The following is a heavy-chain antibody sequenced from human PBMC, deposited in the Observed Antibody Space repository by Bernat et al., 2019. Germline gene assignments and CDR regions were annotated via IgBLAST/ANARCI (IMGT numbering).Heavy chain of an antibody. V-gene: IGHV4-39*01. CDR2: IYYSGST. J-gene: IGHJ4*02. Sequence: QLQLQESGPGLVKPSETLSLTCTVSGGSISSSSYYWGWIRQPPGKGLEWIGSIYYSGSTYYNPSLTSRVTISVDTSKNQFSLKLSSVTAADTAVYYCARHAMGDTTALTGWYLTSDYYFDYWGQGTLVTVSS. CDR3: ARHAMGDTTALTGWYLTSDYYFDY. D-gene: IGHD6-19*01. CDR1: GGSISSSSYY.